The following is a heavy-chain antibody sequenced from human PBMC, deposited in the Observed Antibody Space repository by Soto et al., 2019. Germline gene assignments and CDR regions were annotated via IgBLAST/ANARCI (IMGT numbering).Heavy chain of an antibody. CDR1: GCTFTCYG. J-gene: IGHJ6*02. Sequence: QVQLVQAGAWVKKPGALLKVSCKASGCTFTCYGLTRVRQAPGQGLEGRGWINGDNGNTNYAQKLKGRVTMTTETSTSTAYMELRSPRSDDTVVYYCARMGDGPYYYYGMDVWGQGTTATVSS. CDR2: INGDNGNT. CDR3: ARMGDGPYYYYGMDV. V-gene: IGHV1-18*01. D-gene: IGHD3-16*01.